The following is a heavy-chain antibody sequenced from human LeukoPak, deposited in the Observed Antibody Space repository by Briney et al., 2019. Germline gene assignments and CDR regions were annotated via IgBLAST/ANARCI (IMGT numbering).Heavy chain of an antibody. CDR1: GFTFSSYW. D-gene: IGHD4-23*01. V-gene: IGHV3-74*01. CDR3: ARGRPHGNDY. J-gene: IGHJ4*02. CDR2: IARDGSST. Sequence: GGSLRLSCAASGFTFSSYWMNWVCQAPGKGLVWVSRIARDGSSTTYADSVKGRFSISRDNAKNTLYLQMNSLRVEDTAVYYCARGRPHGNDYWGQGTLVTVSS.